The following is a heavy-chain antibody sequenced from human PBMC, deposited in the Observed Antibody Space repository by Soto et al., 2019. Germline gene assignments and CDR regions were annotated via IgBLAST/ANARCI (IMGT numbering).Heavy chain of an antibody. CDR2: ISYGGSYE. V-gene: IGHV3-30*18. Sequence: GGSLRLSCAASGFTFSNYAMHWVRQAPGKGLEWVAVISYGGSYEFYADSVKGRFTISRDNSKNTLYLQMNSLRAEDTAVYYCAKDPRGYSGYNTLFYWGQGTRVTVSS. CDR3: AKDPRGYSGYNTLFY. CDR1: GFTFSNYA. D-gene: IGHD5-12*01. J-gene: IGHJ4*02.